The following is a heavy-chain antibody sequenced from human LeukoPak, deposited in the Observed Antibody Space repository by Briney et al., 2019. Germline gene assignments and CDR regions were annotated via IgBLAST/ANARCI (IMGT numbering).Heavy chain of an antibody. D-gene: IGHD6-19*01. V-gene: IGHV3-23*01. Sequence: GGSLRLSCAASGFSFSSYGMSWVRQAPGKGLEWVSAISGGGVTAYYADSVKGRYTFSRDNSKNTLYLQMNSLRAEDMALYYCAKDRVAVAGGLDYWGQGTLVTVSS. J-gene: IGHJ4*02. CDR1: GFSFSSYG. CDR2: ISGGGVTA. CDR3: AKDRVAVAGGLDY.